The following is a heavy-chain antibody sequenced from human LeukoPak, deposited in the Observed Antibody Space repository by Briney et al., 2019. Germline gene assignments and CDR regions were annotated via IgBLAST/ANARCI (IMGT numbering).Heavy chain of an antibody. CDR1: GGSISSSSYY. J-gene: IGHJ3*02. Sequence: SETLSLTCTVSGGSISSSSYYWGWIRQPPGKGLEWIGSIYYSGSTYYNPSLKSRVTISVDTSKSQFSLKLSSVTAADTAVYYCASNPTNGIAVAGEYAFDIWGQGTMVTVSS. V-gene: IGHV4-39*07. CDR3: ASNPTNGIAVAGEYAFDI. D-gene: IGHD6-19*01. CDR2: IYYSGST.